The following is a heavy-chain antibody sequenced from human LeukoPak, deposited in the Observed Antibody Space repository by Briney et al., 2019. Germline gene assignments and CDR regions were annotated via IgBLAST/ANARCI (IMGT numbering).Heavy chain of an antibody. V-gene: IGHV1-18*01. D-gene: IGHD6-13*01. J-gene: IGHJ4*02. CDR1: GYTFTSYG. Sequence: ASVKVSCKASGYTFTSYGISWVRQAPGQGLEWMGWISAYNGNTNYAQKLQGRVTMTTDTSTSTAYMELRSLRSDDTAVYYCARDAPLYSSNWYDPRLDYWGQGTLVTVSS. CDR3: ARDAPLYSSNWYDPRLDY. CDR2: ISAYNGNT.